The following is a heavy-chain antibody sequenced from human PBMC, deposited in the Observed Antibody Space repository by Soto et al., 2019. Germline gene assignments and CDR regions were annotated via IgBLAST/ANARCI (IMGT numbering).Heavy chain of an antibody. J-gene: IGHJ5*02. V-gene: IGHV4-34*01. Sequence: ASETLSLTCGVSDGSFYGYYWSWIRKPPGQGLEWIGEINHSGSTNYNPSLKSRATLSVDTSKNQFSLKLSSVTAADTAVYYCAIGNTAMVLRFDPWGQGTPVTVSS. CDR2: INHSGST. D-gene: IGHD5-18*01. CDR3: AIGNTAMVLRFDP. CDR1: DGSFYGYY.